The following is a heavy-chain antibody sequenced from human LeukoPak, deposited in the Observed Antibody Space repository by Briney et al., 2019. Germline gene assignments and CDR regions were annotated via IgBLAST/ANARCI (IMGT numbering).Heavy chain of an antibody. CDR2: IYYSGST. CDR1: GGSISSYY. CDR3: ARGGRGSYKLYHFDY. Sequence: SETLSLTCTVSGGSISSYYWSWIRQPPGKGLEWIGYIYYSGSTNYNPSLKSRVTISVDTSKNQFSLKLSSVTAADTAVYYCARGGRGSYKLYHFDYWGQGTLVTVSS. J-gene: IGHJ4*02. V-gene: IGHV4-59*01. D-gene: IGHD1-26*01.